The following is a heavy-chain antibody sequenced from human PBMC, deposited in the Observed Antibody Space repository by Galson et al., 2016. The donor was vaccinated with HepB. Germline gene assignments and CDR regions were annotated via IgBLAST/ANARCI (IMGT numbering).Heavy chain of an antibody. J-gene: IGHJ3*02. V-gene: IGHV3-7*01. CDR1: GFTFSSYW. Sequence: SLRLSCAASGFTFSSYWMTWVRQAPGKGLEWVANIKQDGIEKYHVDSVKGRFTISRDNAKNSLYLQMNSLRAEETAVYYCARDSGFCSGGSCYGDAFDIWGQGTMVTVSS. D-gene: IGHD2-15*01. CDR3: ARDSGFCSGGSCYGDAFDI. CDR2: IKQDGIEK.